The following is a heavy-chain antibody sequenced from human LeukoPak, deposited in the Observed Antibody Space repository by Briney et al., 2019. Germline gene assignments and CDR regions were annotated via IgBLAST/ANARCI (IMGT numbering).Heavy chain of an antibody. D-gene: IGHD6-19*01. CDR1: GFTFTDYA. J-gene: IGHJ4*02. CDR3: AKARTPYNSGFDY. V-gene: IGHV3-23*01. Sequence: GGSLRLSCAASGFTFTDYAMGRVRQAPGQGLEWASTISASGSTTYYADSVRGRFTISRDNSKNTLSLQMSSLRAEDTAVYYCAKARTPYNSGFDYWGQGTLVAVSS. CDR2: ISASGSTT.